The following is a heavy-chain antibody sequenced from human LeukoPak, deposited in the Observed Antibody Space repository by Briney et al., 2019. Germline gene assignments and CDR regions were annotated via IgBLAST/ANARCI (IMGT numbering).Heavy chain of an antibody. Sequence: ASETLSLTCTVSGGSISSGSYYWSWIRQPAGKGLEWIGRIYTSGSTNYNPSLKSRVTISVDTSKNQFSLKLSSVTAADTAVYYCARNSCPSGTCYDNRGYFDYWGQGTLVTVSS. CDR1: GGSISSGSYY. V-gene: IGHV4-61*02. D-gene: IGHD2-15*01. J-gene: IGHJ4*02. CDR3: ARNSCPSGTCYDNRGYFDY. CDR2: IYTSGST.